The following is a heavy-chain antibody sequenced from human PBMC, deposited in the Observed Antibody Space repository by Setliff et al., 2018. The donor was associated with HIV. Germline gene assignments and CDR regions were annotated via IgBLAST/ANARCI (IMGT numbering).Heavy chain of an antibody. J-gene: IGHJ6*02. D-gene: IGHD6-6*01. CDR3: TRELNGHTSSHYYFGLDV. CDR1: GFAFSDYD. Sequence: PGGSLRLSCATSGFAFSDYDFHWVRQVTGEGLEWVSAIGTGSDTYYADSVTGRFTISRENAKNSLYLKMNNVRAGDTAVYYCTRELNGHTSSHYYFGLDVWGQGTTVTVSS. V-gene: IGHV3-13*01. CDR2: IGTGSDT.